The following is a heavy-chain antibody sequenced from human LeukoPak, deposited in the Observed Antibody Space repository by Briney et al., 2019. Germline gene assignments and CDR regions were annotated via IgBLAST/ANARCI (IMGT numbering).Heavy chain of an antibody. CDR2: MSGSVIGT. Sequence: GGSLRLSCAASGFTFSSYAMSWVRQVPGKGLEWVSGMSGSVIGTYHADSVKGRFTISRDNSENTLYLQMNSLRAEDTALYYCAKDYSNIPAPANPLFDYWGRGTLVTVSS. CDR3: AKDYSNIPAPANPLFDY. CDR1: GFTFSSYA. J-gene: IGHJ4*02. D-gene: IGHD6-13*01. V-gene: IGHV3-23*01.